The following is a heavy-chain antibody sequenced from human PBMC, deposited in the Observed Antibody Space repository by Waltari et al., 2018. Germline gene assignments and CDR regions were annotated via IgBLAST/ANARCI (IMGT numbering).Heavy chain of an antibody. CDR2: ISSSSSYI. Sequence: EVQLVESGGGLVKPGGSLRLSCAGSGCTFSSHTMHWVRQAPGKGLEWVSSISSSSSYIYYADSVKGRFTISRDNAKNSLYLQMNSLRAEDTAVYYCARDRESYFRDAFDIWGQGTMVTVSS. J-gene: IGHJ3*02. V-gene: IGHV3-21*01. CDR3: ARDRESYFRDAFDI. D-gene: IGHD1-26*01. CDR1: GCTFSSHT.